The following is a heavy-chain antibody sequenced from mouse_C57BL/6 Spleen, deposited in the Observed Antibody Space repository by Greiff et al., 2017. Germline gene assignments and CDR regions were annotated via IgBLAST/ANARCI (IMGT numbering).Heavy chain of an antibody. J-gene: IGHJ3*01. CDR1: GYSFTDYN. Sequence: EVQLQQSGPELVKPGASVKISCKASGYSFTDYNMNWVKQSNGKSLEWIGVINPNYGTTNYNQKFKGKATLTVDKFSSTAYMQLNSLTSEDSAVYYCATVYGSGSGWLAYWGQGTLVTVSA. CDR3: ATVYGSGSGWLAY. CDR2: INPNYGTT. D-gene: IGHD1-1*01. V-gene: IGHV1-39*01.